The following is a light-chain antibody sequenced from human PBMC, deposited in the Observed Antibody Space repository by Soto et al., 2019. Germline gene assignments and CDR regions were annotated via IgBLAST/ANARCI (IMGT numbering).Light chain of an antibody. Sequence: QSALTQPASVSGSPGQSITISCTGTSSDVGGYNYVSWYQQHPGKAPKLMIYDVSNGPSGVSNRFSGSKSGNSASLTSSGLQAEDEADYYCSSYTSSSTQVFGGGTKLTVL. CDR1: SSDVGGYNY. J-gene: IGLJ2*01. CDR3: SSYTSSSTQV. V-gene: IGLV2-14*01. CDR2: DVS.